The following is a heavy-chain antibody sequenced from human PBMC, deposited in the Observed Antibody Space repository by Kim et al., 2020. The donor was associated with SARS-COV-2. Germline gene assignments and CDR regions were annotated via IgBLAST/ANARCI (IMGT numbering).Heavy chain of an antibody. J-gene: IGHJ4*02. D-gene: IGHD3-3*01. V-gene: IGHV3-73*01. Sequence: GGSLRLSCAASGFTFSAFAIHWVRQTSGKGLEWVARVRNKSKNYATTYAVSVRGRFTISRDDSKNTAYLQMNSLKTEDTAIYYCTRLSPYGVDPILGGEGTLVTVSA. CDR1: GFTFSAFA. CDR2: VRNKSKNYAT. CDR3: TRLSPYGVDPIL.